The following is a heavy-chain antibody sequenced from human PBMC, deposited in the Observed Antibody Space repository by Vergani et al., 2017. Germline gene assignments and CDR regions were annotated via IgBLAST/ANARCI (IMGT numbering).Heavy chain of an antibody. Sequence: EVQLLESGGGLVQPGGSLRLSCAASGFTFSSYAMSWVRQAPGKGLEWVSAISGSGGSTYYADSVKGRFTISRDNSKNTLYLQMNSLRAEDTAVYYCAKEVPDSSGYYCPLPSYYFDYWGQGTLVTVSS. CDR2: ISGSGGST. D-gene: IGHD3-22*01. V-gene: IGHV3-23*01. J-gene: IGHJ4*02. CDR1: GFTFSSYA. CDR3: AKEVPDSSGYYCPLPSYYFDY.